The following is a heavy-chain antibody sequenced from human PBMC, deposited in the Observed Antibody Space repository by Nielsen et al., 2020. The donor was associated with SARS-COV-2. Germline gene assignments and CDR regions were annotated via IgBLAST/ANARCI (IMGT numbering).Heavy chain of an antibody. CDR1: GFTFSDYY. J-gene: IGHJ4*02. Sequence: GESLKISCAASGFTFSDYYMSWIRQAPGKGLEWVSYISSSGSTIYYADSVKGRFTISRDNAKNSLYLQMNSLRAEDTAVYYCARAGYDSSKFDYWGQGTLVTVSS. V-gene: IGHV3-11*01. CDR3: ARAGYDSSKFDY. D-gene: IGHD3-22*01. CDR2: ISSSGSTI.